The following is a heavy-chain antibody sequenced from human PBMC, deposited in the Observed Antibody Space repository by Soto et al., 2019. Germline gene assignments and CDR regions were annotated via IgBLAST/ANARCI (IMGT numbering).Heavy chain of an antibody. CDR3: ARGGHVLVVTAALDY. D-gene: IGHD2-21*02. J-gene: IGHJ4*02. Sequence: QVQLVQSGAEVKKPGASVKVSCKASGDTFTDYYIHWVRQAPGQGLEWMGTVNPSGGHTTYAQHFLGRMTMTMATSTGTLCMELTSLPAVVTAVYCCARGGHVLVVTAALDYWGQGTLGTVSS. CDR2: VNPSGGHT. V-gene: IGHV1-46*01. CDR1: GDTFTDYY.